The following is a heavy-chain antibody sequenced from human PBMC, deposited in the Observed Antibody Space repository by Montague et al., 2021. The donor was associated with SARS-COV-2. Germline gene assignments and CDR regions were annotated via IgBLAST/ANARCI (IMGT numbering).Heavy chain of an antibody. J-gene: IGHJ6*02. D-gene: IGHD5-24*01. V-gene: IGHV4-39*07. CDR2: IYYSGST. CDR3: ASGGTPVDMATIDYYAFDT. CDR1: GGPISSSSYY. Sequence: SETLSLTCTVSGGPISSSSYYWGWIRQPPGKGLEWIGSIYYSGSTYYNPSLKSRVTISVDTSKHQFSLKLSSVTAADTAVYYGASGGTPVDMATIDYYAFDTWGQGTTVTVSS.